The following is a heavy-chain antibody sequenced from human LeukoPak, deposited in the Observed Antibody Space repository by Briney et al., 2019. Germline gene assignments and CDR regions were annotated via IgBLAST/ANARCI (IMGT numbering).Heavy chain of an antibody. CDR3: ARLSDSSSWYSPQSYYYYYGMDV. D-gene: IGHD6-13*01. Sequence: SETLSLTCTVSGGSISSYYWSWIRQPPGKGLEWIGYIYYSGSTNYNPSLKSRVTISVDTSKNQFSLKQSSVTAADTAVYYCARLSDSSSWYSPQSYYYYYGMDVWGQGTLVTVSS. CDR1: GGSISSYY. CDR2: IYYSGST. V-gene: IGHV4-59*08. J-gene: IGHJ6*02.